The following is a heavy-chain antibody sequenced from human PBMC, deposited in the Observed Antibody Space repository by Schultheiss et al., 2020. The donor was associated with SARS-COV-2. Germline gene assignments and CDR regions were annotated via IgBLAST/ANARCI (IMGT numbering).Heavy chain of an antibody. Sequence: GESLKISCAASEFTFSRYWMSWVRQAPGKGLEWVANIKQDGSDKDYVDSVKGRFTISRDNAKNSLYLQMKSLRAEDTATYYCTGGHYGSWGQGTLVTVSS. CDR1: EFTFSRYW. CDR3: TGGHYGS. V-gene: IGHV3-7*03. J-gene: IGHJ5*02. CDR2: IKQDGSDK. D-gene: IGHD4-17*01.